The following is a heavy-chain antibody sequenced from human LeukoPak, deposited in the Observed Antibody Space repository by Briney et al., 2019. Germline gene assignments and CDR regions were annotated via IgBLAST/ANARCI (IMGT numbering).Heavy chain of an antibody. CDR2: INHSGST. D-gene: IGHD3-10*01. J-gene: IGHJ5*01. CDR1: GGSFSGYY. Sequence: SETLSLTCAVYGGSFSGYYWTWIRQPPGKGLECIGEINHSGSTNYNPSLKSRVTMSVDTSINQFSLRLDSVTAADTAVYYCARAYGSGSYHSNWFESWGQGTLVIVSS. CDR3: ARAYGSGSYHSNWFES. V-gene: IGHV4-34*01.